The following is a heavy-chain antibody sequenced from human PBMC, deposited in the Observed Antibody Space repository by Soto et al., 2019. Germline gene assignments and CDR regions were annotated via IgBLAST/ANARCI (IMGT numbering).Heavy chain of an antibody. CDR3: ARDRDSDTFFPYFYGMDV. CDR2: ISSSAKTI. V-gene: IGHV3-48*03. D-gene: IGHD3-16*01. J-gene: IGHJ6*02. CDR1: GFAFSSYE. Sequence: EVQLVESGGGLVQPGGSLRLSCAASGFAFSSYEMNWVRQAPGKGLEWVSYISSSAKTIYYADSMKGRFTISRDNAKSSLYLQMNSLRAEDAAVYYCARDRDSDTFFPYFYGMDVWGQGTTVTVSS.